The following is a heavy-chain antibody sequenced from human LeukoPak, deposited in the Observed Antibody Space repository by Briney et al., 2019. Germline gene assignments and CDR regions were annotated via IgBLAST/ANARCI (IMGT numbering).Heavy chain of an antibody. D-gene: IGHD6-13*01. CDR2: IDWDDDK. CDR3: ARTPPVAAAGSFDY. J-gene: IGHJ4*02. V-gene: IGHV2-70*11. Sequence: SGPTLVNPTQTLTLTCTFSGFSLSTSGMCVSWIRQPPGKALEWLARIDWDDDKYYSTSLKTRLTISMGTSKNQVVLTMTNIDLVDTATYDCARTPPVAAAGSFDYWGQGTLVTVSS. CDR1: GFSLSTSGMC.